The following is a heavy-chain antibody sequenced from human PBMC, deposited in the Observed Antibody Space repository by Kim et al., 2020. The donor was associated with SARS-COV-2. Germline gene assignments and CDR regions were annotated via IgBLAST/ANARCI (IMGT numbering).Heavy chain of an antibody. J-gene: IGHJ4*02. CDR3: ARLAVAGTWLDY. CDR1: GGTFSSYA. Sequence: SVKVSCKASGGTFSSYAISWVRQAPGQGLEWMGRIIPIFGIANYAQKFQGRVTITADKSTSTAYMELSSLRSEDTAVYYCARLAVAGTWLDYWGQGTLVTVSS. D-gene: IGHD6-19*01. V-gene: IGHV1-69*04. CDR2: IIPIFGIA.